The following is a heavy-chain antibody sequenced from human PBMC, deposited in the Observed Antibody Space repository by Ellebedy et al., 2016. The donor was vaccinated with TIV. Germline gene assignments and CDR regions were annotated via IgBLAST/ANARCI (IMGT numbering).Heavy chain of an antibody. V-gene: IGHV1-46*02. CDR1: GNTFNIHY. Sequence: ASVKVSXKASGNTFNIHYLHWVRQAPGQGLEWMGVINSNGGSTSYAKKFQGRVTMTRDTSTRTVYLELRSLGSGDTALYYCAGHYSTSWLHALDMWGPGTRVTVSS. CDR3: AGHYSTSWLHALDM. CDR2: INSNGGST. J-gene: IGHJ3*02. D-gene: IGHD2-2*01.